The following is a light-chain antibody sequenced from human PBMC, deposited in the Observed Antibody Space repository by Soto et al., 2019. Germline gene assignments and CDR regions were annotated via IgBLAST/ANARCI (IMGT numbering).Light chain of an antibody. CDR2: EGS. V-gene: IGLV2-14*02. Sequence: QSVLTQPASVSGSPGQSITISCTGTSSDVGSYNLVSWYQQHPGKAPKLMIYEGSKRPSGVSNRFSGSKSGNTASLTISGLQAEDEADYYCSSYIPTSVLYVFGTGTKLTVL. CDR3: SSYIPTSVLYV. CDR1: SSDVGSYNL. J-gene: IGLJ1*01.